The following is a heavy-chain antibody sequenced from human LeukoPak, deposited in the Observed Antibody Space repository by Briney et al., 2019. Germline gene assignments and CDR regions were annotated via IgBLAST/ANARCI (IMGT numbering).Heavy chain of an antibody. CDR1: GGPISSYY. Sequence: SETLSLTCTVSGGPISSYYWSWIRQPPGKGLEWIGYIYYSGSTNYNPSLKSRVTISVDTSKNQFSLKLSSVTAADTAVYYCARRGSYGWFDPWGQGTLVTVSS. J-gene: IGHJ5*02. CDR3: ARRGSYGWFDP. CDR2: IYYSGST. D-gene: IGHD3-16*01. V-gene: IGHV4-59*01.